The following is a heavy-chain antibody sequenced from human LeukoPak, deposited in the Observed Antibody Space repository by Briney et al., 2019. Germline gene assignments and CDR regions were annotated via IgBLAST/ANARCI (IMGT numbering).Heavy chain of an antibody. Sequence: GGSLRLSCAASGFTFSDNYMTWIRQAPGKGLEWLAHIDGSGSTMYYANSVKGRFTISRDNRKKSLSLQLNSLRAGDTAIYYCAGLFPTVTPWFDPWGQGTLVTVSS. CDR2: IDGSGSTM. J-gene: IGHJ5*02. V-gene: IGHV3-11*01. CDR3: AGLFPTVTPWFDP. D-gene: IGHD4-17*01. CDR1: GFTFSDNY.